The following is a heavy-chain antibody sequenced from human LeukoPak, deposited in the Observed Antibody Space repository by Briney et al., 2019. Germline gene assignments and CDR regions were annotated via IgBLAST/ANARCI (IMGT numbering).Heavy chain of an antibody. CDR3: ARAVAGTDAFDI. CDR2: IYPRDGST. D-gene: IGHD6-19*01. Sequence: ASAKVSCKASGYSFTSNYIHWVRQAPGQGLEWMGMIYPRDGSTSYAQKFQGRVTVTRDTSTSTVHMELSSLRSEDTAVYYCARAVAGTDAFDIWGQGTMVTVSS. CDR1: GYSFTSNY. J-gene: IGHJ3*02. V-gene: IGHV1-46*01.